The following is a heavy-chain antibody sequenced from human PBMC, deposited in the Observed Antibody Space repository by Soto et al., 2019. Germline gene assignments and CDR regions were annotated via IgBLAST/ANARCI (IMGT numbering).Heavy chain of an antibody. J-gene: IGHJ6*02. Sequence: VQLLESGAEVKKPGSSVKVSCKASGGTFSSYAISWVRQAPGQGLEWMGGIIPIFGTANYAQKFQGRVTITADESTSTAYMELSSLRSEDTAVYYCARPQGYYGSGNWFYYYGMDVWGQGTTVTVSS. CDR2: IIPIFGTA. CDR1: GGTFSSYA. CDR3: ARPQGYYGSGNWFYYYGMDV. V-gene: IGHV1-69*01. D-gene: IGHD3-10*01.